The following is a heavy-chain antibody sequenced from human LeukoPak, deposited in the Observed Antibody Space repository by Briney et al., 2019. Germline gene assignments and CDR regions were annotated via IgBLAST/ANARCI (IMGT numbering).Heavy chain of an antibody. CDR1: GYTFTVYY. V-gene: IGHV1-2*02. CDR2: INPNSCGT. J-gene: IGHJ4*02. CDR3: ARGLGAAAGRDFDY. Sequence: GASVKVSCKASGYTFTVYYMHCVRQAPGQGLEWMGGINPNSCGTNYAQKFQGRVTMTRDTSISTAYMELSRLRPDDPAVYYCARGLGAAAGRDFDYWGKGTLVTVSS. D-gene: IGHD6-13*01.